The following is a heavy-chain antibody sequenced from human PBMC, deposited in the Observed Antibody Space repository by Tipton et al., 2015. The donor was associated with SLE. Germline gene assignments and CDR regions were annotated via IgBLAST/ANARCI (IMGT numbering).Heavy chain of an antibody. J-gene: IGHJ4*02. D-gene: IGHD1-26*01. CDR1: GFTVSSNY. V-gene: IGHV3-53*01. CDR3: AVRRVGATSVGKSPFDH. Sequence: SLRLSCAASGFTVSSNYMSWVRQAPGKGLEWVSAIDTNGYTYYPDSVKGRFTISRDNSKNTVDLQMNSLRAEDTAVYYCAVRRVGATSVGKSPFDHWGQGTLVTVSS. CDR2: IDTNGYT.